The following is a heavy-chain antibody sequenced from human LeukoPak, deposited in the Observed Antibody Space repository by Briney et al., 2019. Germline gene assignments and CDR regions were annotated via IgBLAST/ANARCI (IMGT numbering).Heavy chain of an antibody. CDR2: ISYDGSNK. CDR1: GFTFSSYG. V-gene: IGHV3-30*18. CDR3: ANHLACGSTSCPPFDY. Sequence: PGGSLRLSCAASGFTFSSYGIHWVRQAPGKGLQWVAVISYDGSNKYYADSVKGRFTISRDNSKNTLYLQMNSLRAEDTAVYYCANHLACGSTSCPPFDYWGQGTLVTVSS. D-gene: IGHD2-2*01. J-gene: IGHJ4*02.